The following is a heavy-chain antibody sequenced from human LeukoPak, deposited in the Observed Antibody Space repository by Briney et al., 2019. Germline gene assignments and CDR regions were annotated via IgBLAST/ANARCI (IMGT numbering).Heavy chain of an antibody. V-gene: IGHV3-23*01. D-gene: IGHD2-2*03. J-gene: IGHJ4*02. CDR3: AKEAGCCSSTNCYTGFDY. CDR2: ISGSGGST. CDR1: GFTFSDYA. Sequence: GGSLRLSCAASGFTFSDYAMNWVRQAPGKGLEWVSAISGSGGSTYHADSVRGRFTISRDNSKNTLYLHINSLSAEDTAAYYCAKEAGCCSSTNCYTGFDYWGQGTLVTVSS.